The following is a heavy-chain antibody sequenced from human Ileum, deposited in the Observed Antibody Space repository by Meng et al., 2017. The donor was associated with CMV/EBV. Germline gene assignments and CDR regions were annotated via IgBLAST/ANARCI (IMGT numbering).Heavy chain of an antibody. J-gene: IGHJ5*02. V-gene: IGHV4-39*07. CDR3: VRLCSGRPCNWLKP. Sequence: RLPGSGHRLLKPSETPSLTCTVSGGSILTSVEFHSRGWIRQPPGKGLEWIGTIYHSGDTFYNPSLRSRVTMSVDMSKNHFSLKLNSVIAADTAVYYCVRLCSGRPCNWLKPWGQGTLVTVSS. CDR2: IYHSGDT. D-gene: IGHD1-26*01. CDR1: GGSILTSVEFH.